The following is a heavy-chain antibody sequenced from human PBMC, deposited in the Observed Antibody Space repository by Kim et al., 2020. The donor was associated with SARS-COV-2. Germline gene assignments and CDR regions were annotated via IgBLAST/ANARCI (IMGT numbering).Heavy chain of an antibody. Sequence: GGSLRLSCAASGFTFSSYWMSWVRQAPGKGLEWVANIKQDGSEKYYVDSVKGRFTISRDNAKNSLYLQMNSLRAEDTAVYYCARDRDALLRYFTEYYFDYWGQGTLVTVSS. D-gene: IGHD3-9*01. J-gene: IGHJ4*02. CDR1: GFTFSSYW. CDR3: ARDRDALLRYFTEYYFDY. CDR2: IKQDGSEK. V-gene: IGHV3-7*01.